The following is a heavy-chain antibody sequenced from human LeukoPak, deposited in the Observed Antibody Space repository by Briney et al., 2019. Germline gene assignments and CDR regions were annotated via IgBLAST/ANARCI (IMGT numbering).Heavy chain of an antibody. CDR2: IKQDGSEK. CDR3: AYLRTTLGTDC. CDR1: GLTFSDYW. Sequence: PGGSLRLSCAASGLTFSDYWMTWVRQAPGKGLEWVANIKQDGSEKYYVDSVKGRFTISRDNAKNSLYLQMNSLRAEDTAMYYCAYLRTTLGTDCWGQGTLVTVSS. V-gene: IGHV3-7*01. D-gene: IGHD1-14*01. J-gene: IGHJ4*02.